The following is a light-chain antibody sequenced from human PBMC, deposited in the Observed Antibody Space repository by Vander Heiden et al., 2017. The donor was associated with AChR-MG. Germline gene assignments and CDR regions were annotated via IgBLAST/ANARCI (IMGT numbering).Light chain of an antibody. CDR2: DAS. V-gene: IGKV1-33*01. Sequence: DIQMNQSPSSLSASVGDRVTITCQASQDISNYLNWYQQKPGKAPKLLIYDASNLETGVPSRFSGSGSGTDFTFTISSLQPEDFATYYCQQENNLIFTFGRGTKVDIK. CDR1: QDISNY. CDR3: QQENNLIFT. J-gene: IGKJ3*01.